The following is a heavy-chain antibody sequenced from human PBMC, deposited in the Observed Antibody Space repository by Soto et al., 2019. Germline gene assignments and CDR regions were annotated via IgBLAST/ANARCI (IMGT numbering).Heavy chain of an antibody. Sequence: SGPTLVNPTQTLTLTCTFSGFSLSTSGMRVSWIRQPPGKALEWLARIDWDDDKFYSTSLKTRLTISKDTSKNQVVLTMTNMDPVDTATYYCARTRPPYGSGSYYFDSWGQGTLVTVSS. CDR3: ARTRPPYGSGSYYFDS. V-gene: IGHV2-70*04. CDR1: GFSLSTSGMR. J-gene: IGHJ4*02. D-gene: IGHD3-10*01. CDR2: IDWDDDK.